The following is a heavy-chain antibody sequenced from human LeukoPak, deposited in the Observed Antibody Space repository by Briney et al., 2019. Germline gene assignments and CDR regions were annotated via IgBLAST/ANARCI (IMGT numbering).Heavy chain of an antibody. D-gene: IGHD2-21*01. Sequence: PGGSLRLSCAASGFTFSSYDMHWVRQAPGKGLEWVAFIRYDGSNKYYADSVKGRFTISRDNSKNTLYLQMNSLRAEDTAVYYCASYCGGDCYSTPAPRRRFNYFDYWGQGTLVTVSS. CDR3: ASYCGGDCYSTPAPRRRFNYFDY. CDR1: GFTFSSYD. V-gene: IGHV3-30*02. CDR2: IRYDGSNK. J-gene: IGHJ4*02.